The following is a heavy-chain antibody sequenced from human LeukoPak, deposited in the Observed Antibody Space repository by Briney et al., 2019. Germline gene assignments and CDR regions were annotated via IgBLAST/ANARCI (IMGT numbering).Heavy chain of an antibody. D-gene: IGHD3-10*01. Sequence: SETLSLTCTVSGDSISSNSYYWGWIRQPPGKGLEWIGSIYYSGSTYNNPSLKSRVTISVDTSKNQFSLKLNSVTAADTAVYYCARQGGSGNYLVYFDYWGQGTLVTVSS. CDR1: GDSISSNSYY. CDR3: ARQGGSGNYLVYFDY. V-gene: IGHV4-39*01. J-gene: IGHJ4*02. CDR2: IYYSGST.